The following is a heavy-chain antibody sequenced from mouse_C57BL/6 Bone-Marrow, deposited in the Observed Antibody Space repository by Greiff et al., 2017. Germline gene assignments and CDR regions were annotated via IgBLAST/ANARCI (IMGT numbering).Heavy chain of an antibody. V-gene: IGHV1-19*01. CDR1: GYTFTDYY. Sequence: VQLQQSGPVLVKPGASVKMSCKASGYTFTDYYMNWVKQSHGKSLEWIGVINPYNGGTSYNQKFKGKATLTVDKSSSTAYMELNSLTSEDSAVYYCARDRRLYAMDYWGQGTSVTVSS. J-gene: IGHJ4*01. CDR3: ARDRRLYAMDY. CDR2: INPYNGGT.